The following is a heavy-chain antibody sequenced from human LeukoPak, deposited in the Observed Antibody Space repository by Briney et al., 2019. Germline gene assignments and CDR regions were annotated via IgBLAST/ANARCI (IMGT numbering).Heavy chain of an antibody. CDR1: GSTFSSYA. Sequence: SVKVSCKASGSTFSSYAISWVRRAPGQGLEWMGRIIPILGIANYAQKFQGRVTITADKSTSTAYMELSSLRSEDTAVYYCATRPEDYGDYYLSGEYFQHWGQGTLVTVSS. CDR2: IIPILGIA. D-gene: IGHD4-17*01. J-gene: IGHJ1*01. CDR3: ATRPEDYGDYYLSGEYFQH. V-gene: IGHV1-69*04.